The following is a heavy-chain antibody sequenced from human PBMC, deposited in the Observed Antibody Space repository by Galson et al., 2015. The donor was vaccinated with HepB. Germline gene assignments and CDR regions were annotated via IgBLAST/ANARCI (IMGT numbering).Heavy chain of an antibody. Sequence: SLRLSCAASGFTFSNQHMTWIRQAPGKGLEWVSYISTSSSHANYADSVKGRFTISRDDAKNSLYLQMNSLRAEDTAVYYCARGEDGGYDSPDLWGQGTLVTVSS. V-gene: IGHV3-11*06. J-gene: IGHJ5*02. D-gene: IGHD5-12*01. CDR1: GFTFSNQH. CDR3: ARGEDGGYDSPDL. CDR2: ISTSSSHA.